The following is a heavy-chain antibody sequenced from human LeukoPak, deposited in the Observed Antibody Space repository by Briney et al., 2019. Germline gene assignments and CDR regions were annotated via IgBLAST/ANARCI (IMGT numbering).Heavy chain of an antibody. Sequence: SETLSLTCTVSGGSISSYYWSWIRQPPGKGLEWIGYIYTSGSTNHNPSLKSRVTISVDTSKNQFSLKLSSVTAADTAVYYCARQAGLVGKGVNWFDPWGLGTLVTVSS. V-gene: IGHV4-4*09. J-gene: IGHJ5*02. CDR3: ARQAGLVGKGVNWFDP. D-gene: IGHD1-26*01. CDR2: IYTSGST. CDR1: GGSISSYY.